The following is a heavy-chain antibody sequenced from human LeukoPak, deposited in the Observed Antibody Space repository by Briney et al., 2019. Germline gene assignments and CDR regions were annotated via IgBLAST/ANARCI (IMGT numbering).Heavy chain of an antibody. Sequence: GGSLRLSCEASGFSFSTSGVHWVRQAPGKGLEWMAVISKDGRKNHYADSVKGRFTISRDNSKSTPFLQMNSLRPEDTAIYYCARDLLNYGSAYYDVGIFDSWGQGTLVTVSS. J-gene: IGHJ4*02. CDR1: GFSFSTSG. CDR2: ISKDGRKN. D-gene: IGHD3-10*01. CDR3: ARDLLNYGSAYYDVGIFDS. V-gene: IGHV3-30*04.